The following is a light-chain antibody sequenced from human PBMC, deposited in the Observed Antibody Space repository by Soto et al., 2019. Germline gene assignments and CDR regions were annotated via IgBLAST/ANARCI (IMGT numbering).Light chain of an antibody. V-gene: IGKV3-20*01. CDR2: GAS. J-gene: IGKJ1*01. CDR3: QQYGTSPWT. CDR1: ESVSSSY. Sequence: EIVLTQSPGTLSLSPGERATLSCSASESVSSSYLGWYQQKPGQAPRLLIYGASTRATGIPDRFSGSGSGTDFTLTIRRLEPEDFAVYYCQQYGTSPWTFGQGTKVDI.